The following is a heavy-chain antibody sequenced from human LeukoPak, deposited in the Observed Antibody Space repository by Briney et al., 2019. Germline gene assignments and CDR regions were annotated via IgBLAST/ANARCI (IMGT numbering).Heavy chain of an antibody. CDR2: INSDGRST. J-gene: IGHJ4*02. CDR1: GFTFRSYW. CDR3: ARGNGDYVSLFDY. Sequence: GGSLSLSCAASGFTFRSYWMHWVRQAPGKGLLWVSRINSDGRSTNYADSVKGRFTISRDNAKNTLNLQMNGLRAEDTALYYCARGNGDYVSLFDYWGQGTLVTVSS. D-gene: IGHD4-17*01. V-gene: IGHV3-74*01.